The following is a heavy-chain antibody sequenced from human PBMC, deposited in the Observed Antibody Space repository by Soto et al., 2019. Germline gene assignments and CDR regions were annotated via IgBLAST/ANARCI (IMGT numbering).Heavy chain of an antibody. CDR1: GFTFSSYA. J-gene: IGHJ6*03. CDR3: AKDNARNPNYYYYYMDV. Sequence: EVQLLESGGGLVQPGGSLRLSCAASGFTFSSYAMSWVRQAPGKGLEWVSAISGSGGSTYYADSVKGRFTISRDNSKNTLYLQMNSLRAEDTAVYYCAKDNARNPNYYYYYMDVWGKGTTVTVSS. CDR2: ISGSGGST. V-gene: IGHV3-23*01.